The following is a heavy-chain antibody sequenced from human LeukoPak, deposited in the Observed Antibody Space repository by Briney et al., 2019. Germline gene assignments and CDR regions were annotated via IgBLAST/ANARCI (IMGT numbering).Heavy chain of an antibody. V-gene: IGHV1-8*01. CDR1: GYTFTSYD. Sequence: ASVKVSCKASGYTFTSYDINWVRQATGQGLEWMGWMNPNSGNTGYAQKFQGRVTMTRNTSISTAYMELSSLRSEDTAVYYCARVNSGSYQDRHDYWGQGTLVTVSS. D-gene: IGHD1-26*01. CDR3: ARVNSGSYQDRHDY. J-gene: IGHJ4*02. CDR2: MNPNSGNT.